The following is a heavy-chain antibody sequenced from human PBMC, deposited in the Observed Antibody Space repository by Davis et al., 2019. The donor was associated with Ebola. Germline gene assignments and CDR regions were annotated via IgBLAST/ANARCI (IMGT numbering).Heavy chain of an antibody. J-gene: IGHJ5*02. CDR2: IIPIFGTA. Sequence: SVKVSCKASGGTFSSYAISWVRQAPGQGLEWMGGIIPIFGTANYAQKFQGRVTITADESTSTAYMGLSSLRSEDTAVYYCARGDPDYDPKGYFDPWGQGTLVTVSS. D-gene: IGHD3-3*01. V-gene: IGHV1-69*13. CDR3: ARGDPDYDPKGYFDP. CDR1: GGTFSSYA.